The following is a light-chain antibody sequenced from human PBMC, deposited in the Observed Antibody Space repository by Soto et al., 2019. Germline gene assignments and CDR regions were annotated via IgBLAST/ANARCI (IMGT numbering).Light chain of an antibody. J-gene: IGLJ3*02. CDR2: VNSDGSH. V-gene: IGLV4-69*01. CDR3: QTWGTGIWV. CDR1: SGHSSSA. Sequence: QLVLTQSPSASASLGASVKLTCTLSSGHSSSAIAWHQQQPEKGPRFLMKVNSDGSHNKGDGISDRFSGSSSGAERYLTISSLQSEDEADYYCQTWGTGIWVFGGGTKLTVL.